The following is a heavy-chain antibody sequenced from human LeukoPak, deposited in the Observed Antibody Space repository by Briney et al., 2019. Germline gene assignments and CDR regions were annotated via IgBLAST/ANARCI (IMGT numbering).Heavy chain of an antibody. J-gene: IGHJ6*02. CDR1: GFTFSSFG. CDR3: AKDRAVAGFGNYYYYGMDV. D-gene: IGHD6-19*01. V-gene: IGHV3-48*01. CDR2: ISSGRSTI. Sequence: GGSLRLSCAASGFTFSSFGMNWVRQAPGKGLEWVSYISSGRSTIYVADSVKGRFTISRDNSKNTLYLQMNSLRAEDTAVYYCAKDRAVAGFGNYYYYGMDVWGQGTTVTVSS.